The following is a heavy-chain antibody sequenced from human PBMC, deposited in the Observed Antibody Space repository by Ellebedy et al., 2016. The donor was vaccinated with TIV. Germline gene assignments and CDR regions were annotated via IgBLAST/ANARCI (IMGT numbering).Heavy chain of an antibody. Sequence: MPSETLSLTCTVSGGSISSYYWSWIRQPPGKGLEWIGYIYYSGSTNYNPSLKSRVTISVDTSKNQFSLKLSSVTAADTAVYYCARDAFPSAGFGEINTNWFDPWGQGTLVTVSS. CDR2: IYYSGST. V-gene: IGHV4-59*01. CDR3: ARDAFPSAGFGEINTNWFDP. D-gene: IGHD3-10*01. CDR1: GGSISSYY. J-gene: IGHJ5*02.